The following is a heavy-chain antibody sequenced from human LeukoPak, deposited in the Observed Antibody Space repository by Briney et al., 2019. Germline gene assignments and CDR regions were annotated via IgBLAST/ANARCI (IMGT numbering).Heavy chain of an antibody. Sequence: GASVKVSCKASGGTFSSYAISWVRQAPGQGLEWMGGIIPIFGTANYAQKFQGRVTITTDESTSTAYMELSSLRAEDTAVYYCANLWFGGLDYYYYGMDVWGQGTTVTVSS. J-gene: IGHJ6*02. CDR3: ANLWFGGLDYYYYGMDV. CDR2: IIPIFGTA. D-gene: IGHD3-10*01. V-gene: IGHV1-69*05. CDR1: GGTFSSYA.